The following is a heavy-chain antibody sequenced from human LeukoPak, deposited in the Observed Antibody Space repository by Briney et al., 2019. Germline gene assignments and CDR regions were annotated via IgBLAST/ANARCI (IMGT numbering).Heavy chain of an antibody. J-gene: IGHJ4*02. V-gene: IGHV3-23*01. CDR1: GFTFSSYA. D-gene: IGHD3-10*01. CDR3: AKELLWFGELDSH. CDR2: ISGSGGST. Sequence: GGSLRLSCAASGFTFSSYAMSWVRQAPGEGLEWVSAISGSGGSTYYADSVKGRFTISRDNSKNTLYLQMNSLKAEDTAAYYCAKELLWFGELDSHWGQGTLVTVSS.